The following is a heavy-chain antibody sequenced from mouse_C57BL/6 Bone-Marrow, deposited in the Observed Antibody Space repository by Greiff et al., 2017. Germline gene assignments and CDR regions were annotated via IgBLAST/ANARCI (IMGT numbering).Heavy chain of an antibody. CDR2: IYPGSGST. CDR1: GYTFTSYW. CDR3: ARKIYDGYYDWYFDV. V-gene: IGHV1-55*01. Sequence: QVQLQQPGAELVKPGASVKMSCKASGYTFTSYWITWVKQRPGQGLEWIGDIYPGSGSTNYNEKFKSKATLTVDTSSSTAYMQLSSLTSEDSAVXYCARKIYDGYYDWYFDVWGTGTTVTVSS. D-gene: IGHD2-3*01. J-gene: IGHJ1*03.